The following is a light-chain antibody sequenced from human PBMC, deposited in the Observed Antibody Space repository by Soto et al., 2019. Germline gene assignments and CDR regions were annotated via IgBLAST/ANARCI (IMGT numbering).Light chain of an antibody. J-gene: IGKJ1*01. CDR2: GAS. CDR1: QSVSGNF. V-gene: IGKV3-15*01. CDR3: QHYNNWPPWT. Sequence: EIVLTQSPGTLSLSPGERATLSCRASQSVSGNFLAWYQEKPGQAPRLLIYGASIRATGIPARFSGSGSGTEFTLTISTLQSEDFAIYYCQHYNNWPPWTFGQGTKVDIK.